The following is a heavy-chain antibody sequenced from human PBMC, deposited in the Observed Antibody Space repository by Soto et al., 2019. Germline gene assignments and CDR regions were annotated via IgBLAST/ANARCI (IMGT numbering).Heavy chain of an antibody. CDR3: ARDNRGGYGYLFDY. D-gene: IGHD5-18*01. CDR1: GGSISSSDYY. J-gene: IGHJ4*02. CDR2: IYYSGSS. V-gene: IGHV4-39*02. Sequence: SETLSLTCTVSGGSISSSDYYWGWVRQPPGKGLEWIGSIYYSGSSIYNPSLKSGVTISVDTSETQFSLKLTSVTAADTAFYFCARDNRGGYGYLFDYWGQGTLVTVSS.